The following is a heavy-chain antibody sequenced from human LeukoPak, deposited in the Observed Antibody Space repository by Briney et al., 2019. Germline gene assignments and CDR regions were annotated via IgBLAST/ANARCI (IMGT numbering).Heavy chain of an antibody. V-gene: IGHV4-61*02. Sequence: PSETLSLTCTVSGGSISSDNYYWSWIRQPAGKGLEWIGRIYTSGSTNYNPSLKSRVTISVDKSKNQFSLKLSSVTAADTAIYYCASGLDYWGQGTLVTVSS. J-gene: IGHJ4*02. CDR2: IYTSGST. CDR3: ASGLDY. CDR1: GGSISSDNYY.